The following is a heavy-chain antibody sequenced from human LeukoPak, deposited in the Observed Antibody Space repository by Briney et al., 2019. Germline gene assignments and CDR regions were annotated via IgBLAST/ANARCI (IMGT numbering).Heavy chain of an antibody. CDR3: ARSIGYYYTMDV. J-gene: IGHJ6*02. V-gene: IGHV3-11*01. CDR1: GLSFSDYY. D-gene: IGHD3-22*01. Sequence: GGSLRLSCVACGLSFSDYYMSWIRQAPGRGLEWISYISGSGSDLYYADSVKGRFTISRDNANNSLYLQMNSLRAEDTAVYYCARSIGYYYTMDVWGQGTTVTVSS. CDR2: ISGSGSDL.